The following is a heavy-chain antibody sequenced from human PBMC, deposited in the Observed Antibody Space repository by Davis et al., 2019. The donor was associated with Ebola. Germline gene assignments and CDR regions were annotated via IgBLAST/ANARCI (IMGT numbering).Heavy chain of an antibody. Sequence: PGGSLRLSCAASGFTFSSYSMNWVRQAPGKGLEWVSSISSSSSYIYYADSVKGRSTISRDNAKNSLYLQMNSLRAEDTAVYYCASPLWQLVPPDDYYYGMDVWGQGTTVTVSS. J-gene: IGHJ6*02. CDR2: ISSSSSYI. V-gene: IGHV3-21*01. D-gene: IGHD6-13*01. CDR3: ASPLWQLVPPDDYYYGMDV. CDR1: GFTFSSYS.